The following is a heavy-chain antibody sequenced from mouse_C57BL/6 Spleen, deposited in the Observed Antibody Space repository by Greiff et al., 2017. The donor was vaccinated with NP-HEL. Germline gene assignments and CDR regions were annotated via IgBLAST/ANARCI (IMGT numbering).Heavy chain of an antibody. V-gene: IGHV1-64*01. CDR3: ARGGGYYDYYAMDY. J-gene: IGHJ4*01. CDR2: IHPNSGST. D-gene: IGHD2-3*01. Sequence: QVQLQQPGAELVKPGASVKLSCKASGYTFTSYWMHWVKQRPGQGLEWIGMIHPNSGSTNYNEKFKSKATLTVDKSSSTAYMQLSSLTSEDSAVYYCARGGGYYDYYAMDYWGQGTSVTVSS. CDR1: GYTFTSYW.